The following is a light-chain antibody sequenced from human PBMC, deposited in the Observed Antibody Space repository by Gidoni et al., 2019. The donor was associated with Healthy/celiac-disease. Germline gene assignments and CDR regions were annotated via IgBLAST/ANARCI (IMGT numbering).Light chain of an antibody. CDR1: SSNIGAGYG. J-gene: IGLJ1*01. CDR3: QSYDSSLSGLYV. Sequence: QSVLTQPPSVSGAPGQGVTISCTGSSSNIGAGYGVHWYQQLPGTAPKLLIYGNSNRPSGVPDRFSGSKSGTSASLAITGLQAEDEADYYCQSYDSSLSGLYVFGTGTKVTVL. V-gene: IGLV1-40*01. CDR2: GNS.